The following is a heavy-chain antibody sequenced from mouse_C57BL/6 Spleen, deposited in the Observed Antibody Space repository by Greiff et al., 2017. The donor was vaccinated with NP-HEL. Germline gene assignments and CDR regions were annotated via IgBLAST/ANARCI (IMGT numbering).Heavy chain of an antibody. J-gene: IGHJ3*01. V-gene: IGHV1-64*01. CDR3: ARDSSGYGAWFAY. CDR1: GYTFTSYW. CDR2: IHPNSGST. Sequence: QVQLQQPGAELVKPGASVKLSCKASGYTFTSYWMHWVKQRPGQGLEWIGMIHPNSGSTNYNEKFKSKATLTVDKSSSTAYMQLSSLTSEDSAVYYCARDSSGYGAWFAYWGQGTLVTVSA. D-gene: IGHD3-2*02.